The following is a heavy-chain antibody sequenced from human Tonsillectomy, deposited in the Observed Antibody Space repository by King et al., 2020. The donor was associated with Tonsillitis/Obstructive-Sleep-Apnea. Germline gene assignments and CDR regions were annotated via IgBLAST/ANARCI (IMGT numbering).Heavy chain of an antibody. CDR2: IYYSGST. Sequence: VQLQESGPGLVKPSETLSLTCTVSGGSISSYSWSWIRQPPGKGLEWIGYIYYSGSTNYNPSLKSRVTISVDTSKNQFSLKLSSVTAADTAVYYCARDMVVAAGGDAFDIWGPGKMVTVSS. CDR1: GGSISSYS. J-gene: IGHJ3*02. CDR3: ARDMVVAAGGDAFDI. D-gene: IGHD2-15*01. V-gene: IGHV4-59*01.